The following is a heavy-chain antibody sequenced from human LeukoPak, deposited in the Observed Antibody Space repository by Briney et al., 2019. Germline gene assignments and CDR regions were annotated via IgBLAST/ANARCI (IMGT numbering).Heavy chain of an antibody. J-gene: IGHJ4*02. CDR1: GYTFPYYY. CDR3: ATGRWGVDY. Sequence: GASVKVSCRASGYTFPYYYMHWVRHAPGQGLEWMGWINPNSGGTNYAQKVQGRVTMTRDTSISTAYMELSRLRSDDTAVYYCATGRWGVDYWGQGTLVTVSS. CDR2: INPNSGGT. D-gene: IGHD3-16*01. V-gene: IGHV1-2*02.